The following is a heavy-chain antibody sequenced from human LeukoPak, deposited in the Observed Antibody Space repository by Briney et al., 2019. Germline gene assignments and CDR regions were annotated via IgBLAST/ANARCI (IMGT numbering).Heavy chain of an antibody. CDR3: SRSSAAAGAVGY. CDR2: INPNTGGT. V-gene: IGHV1-2*02. J-gene: IGHJ4*02. Sequence: AASVKVSCKASGYTFTAHYIHWVRQAPGQGLEWMGCINPNTGGTNYAQKFQGRVTMTSDTSTTTAYMGLSSLSSDDTAVYFCSRSSAAAGAVGYWGQGTLVTVSS. D-gene: IGHD6-13*01. CDR1: GYTFTAHY.